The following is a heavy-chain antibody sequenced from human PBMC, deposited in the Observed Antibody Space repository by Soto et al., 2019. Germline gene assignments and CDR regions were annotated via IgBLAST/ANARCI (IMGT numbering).Heavy chain of an antibody. J-gene: IGHJ4*02. CDR2: IYHSGST. V-gene: IGHV4-30-2*01. CDR3: AKVQDH. Sequence: SETLSLTCAVSGDSISSDVYSWTFIRQPPGKGLEWIGYIYHSGSTYYNPSLKSRVTISVDRSKNQFSLKLSSVTAADTAVYYCAKVQDHWGQGTLDTVSS. D-gene: IGHD1-1*01. CDR1: GDSISSDVYS.